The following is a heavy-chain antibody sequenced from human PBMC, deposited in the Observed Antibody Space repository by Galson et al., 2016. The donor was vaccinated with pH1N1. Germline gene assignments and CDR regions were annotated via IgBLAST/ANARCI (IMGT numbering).Heavy chain of an antibody. J-gene: IGHJ4*02. D-gene: IGHD3-22*01. Sequence: QAPGKGPEWVSSISASGANTNYADPVKGRFTISRDNSKNTLYLQTNSLRAEDTAIYYCVKLDSSGYYYGRFDSWGQGTLVTVSS. CDR3: VKLDSSGYYYGRFDS. V-gene: IGHV3-23*01. CDR2: ISASGANT.